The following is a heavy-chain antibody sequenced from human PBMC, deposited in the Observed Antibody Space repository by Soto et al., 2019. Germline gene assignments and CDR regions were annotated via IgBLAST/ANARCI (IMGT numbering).Heavy chain of an antibody. CDR3: GASPPFWQNYYSGAMDV. Sequence: EASVKVSCKTSGFTFTSSAIQWVRQARGQRLEWIGWIVVGSDNTNYAQKYQERVTITRDLSTNTIYMDLSGLSSENTAVFYCGASPPFWQNYYSGAMDVGGQGTTVTSP. CDR2: IVVGSDNT. CDR1: GFTFTSSA. J-gene: IGHJ6*02. V-gene: IGHV1-58*02.